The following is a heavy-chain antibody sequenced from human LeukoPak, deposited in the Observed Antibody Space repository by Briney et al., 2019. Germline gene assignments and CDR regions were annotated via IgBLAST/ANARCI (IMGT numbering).Heavy chain of an antibody. J-gene: IGHJ4*02. CDR1: GGSFSGYY. Sequence: PSETLSLTCAVYGGSFSGYYWSWIRQPPGKGLEWIGEINHSGSTNYNPSLKSRVTISVDTSKNQFSLKLSSVTAADTAVYYCARMGKLGYCSSTSCYRLKFTFDYWGQGTLVIVSS. CDR3: ARMGKLGYCSSTSCYRLKFTFDY. V-gene: IGHV4-34*01. D-gene: IGHD2-2*01. CDR2: INHSGST.